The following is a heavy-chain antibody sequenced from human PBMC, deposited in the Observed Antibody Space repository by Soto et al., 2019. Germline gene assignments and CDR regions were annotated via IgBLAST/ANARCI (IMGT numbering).Heavy chain of an antibody. V-gene: IGHV3-13*01. D-gene: IGHD3-22*01. CDR3: ARGGDYYESSGFIDY. J-gene: IGHJ4*02. CDR2: IGTAGDT. CDR1: GFTFSSYD. Sequence: PGGSLRLSCAASGFTFSSYDMHWVRQATGKGLEWVSAIGTAGDTYYPGSVKGRFTIYRENAKNSLYLQMNSLRAGDTAVYYCARGGDYYESSGFIDYWGQGTLVTVSS.